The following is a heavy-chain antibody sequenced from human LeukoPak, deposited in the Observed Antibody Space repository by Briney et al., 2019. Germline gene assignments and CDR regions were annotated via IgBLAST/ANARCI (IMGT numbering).Heavy chain of an antibody. Sequence: ASVKVSCKASGYTFTSYYMHWVRQAPGQGLEWMGIINPSGGSTSYAQKFQGRVTMTRDTSTSTVYMELSSLRSEGTAVYYCARDFHCSSTSCYNFDYWGQGTLVTVSS. CDR1: GYTFTSYY. D-gene: IGHD2-2*02. CDR3: ARDFHCSSTSCYNFDY. V-gene: IGHV1-46*01. J-gene: IGHJ4*02. CDR2: INPSGGST.